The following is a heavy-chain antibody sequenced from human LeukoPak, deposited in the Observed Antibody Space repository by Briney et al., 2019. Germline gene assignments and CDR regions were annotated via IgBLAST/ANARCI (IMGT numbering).Heavy chain of an antibody. CDR3: ARVTVIGNDAFDI. D-gene: IGHD3-10*01. Sequence: PSETLSLTCSVPIDSITNYYWSWIRQPPGKGLEWIGFIYHSGNTNKNPSLTTRVTMSVDTSKTQITLRLSSVTAADTAAYYCARVTVIGNDAFDIWGQGTMVTVSS. V-gene: IGHV4-59*01. J-gene: IGHJ3*02. CDR2: IYHSGNT. CDR1: IDSITNYY.